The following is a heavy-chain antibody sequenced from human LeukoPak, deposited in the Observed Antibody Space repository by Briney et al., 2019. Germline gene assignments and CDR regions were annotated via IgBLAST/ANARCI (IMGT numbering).Heavy chain of an antibody. CDR2: IYSSGST. D-gene: IGHD3-10*01. V-gene: IGHV4-39*07. J-gene: IGHJ3*02. CDR3: ARSDGYGLVGI. CDR1: GVSISSGSNY. Sequence: SETLSLTCRVSGVSISSGSNYWGWIRQPPGKTLEWIGSIYSSGSTYYNSSLKSRVIILTDTAKNHFSLNLISVTAADTAVYYCARSDGYGLVGIWGQGTMVTVSS.